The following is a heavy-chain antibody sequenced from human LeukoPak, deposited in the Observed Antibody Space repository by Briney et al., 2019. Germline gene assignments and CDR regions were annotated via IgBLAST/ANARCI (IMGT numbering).Heavy chain of an antibody. V-gene: IGHV3-30*03. CDR3: ARGDYAAYFDY. CDR2: ISYDGSNK. J-gene: IGHJ4*02. CDR1: GFTFSSYG. D-gene: IGHD4-17*01. Sequence: GGSLRLSCAASGFTFSSYGMHWVRQAPGKGLEWVAVISYDGSNKYYADSVKGRFTISRDNSKNTLYLQMNSLRAEDTAVYYRARGDYAAYFDYWGQGTLVTVSS.